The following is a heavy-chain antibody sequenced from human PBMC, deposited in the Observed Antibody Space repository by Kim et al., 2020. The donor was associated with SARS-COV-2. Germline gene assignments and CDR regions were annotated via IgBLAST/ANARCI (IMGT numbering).Heavy chain of an antibody. CDR2: TYYSGST. Sequence: SETLSLTCTVSGGSISSGCYYWSWIRQHPGKGLEWIGYTYYSGSTYYNPSLKSRVTISVDTSKNQFSLKLSSVTAADTAVCYCARAMGITIFGVVIVNGFDSWGQGTLVTVSS. D-gene: IGHD3-3*01. J-gene: IGHJ5*01. CDR3: ARAMGITIFGVVIVNGFDS. CDR1: GGSISSGCYY. V-gene: IGHV4-31*03.